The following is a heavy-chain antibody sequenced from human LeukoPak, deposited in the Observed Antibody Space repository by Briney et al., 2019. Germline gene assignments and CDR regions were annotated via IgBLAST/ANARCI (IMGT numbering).Heavy chain of an antibody. CDR1: GGTFSSYA. CDR3: ARVSPGSGSYYRPEPYYFDY. J-gene: IGHJ4*02. D-gene: IGHD3-10*01. CDR2: IIPTFGTA. V-gene: IGHV1-69*05. Sequence: ASVKVSCKASGGTFSSYAISWVRQAPGQGLEWMGGIIPTFGTANYAQKFQGRVTITTDESTSTAYMKLSSLRSEDTAVYSCARVSPGSGSYYRPEPYYFDYWGQGTLVTVSS.